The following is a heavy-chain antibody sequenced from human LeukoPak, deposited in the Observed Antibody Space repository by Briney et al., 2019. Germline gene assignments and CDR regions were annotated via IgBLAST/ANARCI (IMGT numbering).Heavy chain of an antibody. CDR3: ARVRVSSGHHPWYFDY. V-gene: IGHV4-4*09. CDR2: IYTSGST. J-gene: IGHJ4*02. Sequence: SETLSLTCTVSGGSISSYYGSWIRQPPGKGLEWIGYIYTSGSTNYNPSLKSRVTISVDTSKNQFSLKLSSVTAADTAVYYCARVRVSSGHHPWYFDYWGQGTLVTVTS. D-gene: IGHD3-22*01. CDR1: GGSISSYY.